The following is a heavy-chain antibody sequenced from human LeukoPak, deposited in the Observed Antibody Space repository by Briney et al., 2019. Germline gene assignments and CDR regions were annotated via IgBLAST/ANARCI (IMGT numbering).Heavy chain of an antibody. CDR2: ISGSGGST. CDR1: GFTFSGYA. D-gene: IGHD6-19*01. CDR3: AKDLAIAVAGNGYFDY. V-gene: IGHV3-23*01. Sequence: QPGGSLRLSCAASGFTFSGYAMSWVRQAPGKGLEWVSAISGSGGSTYYADSVKGRFTISRDNSKNTLYLQMNSLRAEDTAVYYCAKDLAIAVAGNGYFDYWGQGTLVTVSS. J-gene: IGHJ4*02.